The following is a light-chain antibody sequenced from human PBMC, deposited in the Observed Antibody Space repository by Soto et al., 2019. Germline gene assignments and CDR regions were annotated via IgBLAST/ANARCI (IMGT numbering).Light chain of an antibody. Sequence: QSVLNNPPSASGAHGQSVTISCTGTKNDIGVYDFVSWYQHHPGKAPRLIIYEVVQRPSGVPDRFSGSKSGNTASLTVSGLQAADEADYFCKSYAGSNTYVFGSGTKVTVL. CDR3: KSYAGSNTYV. CDR2: EVV. V-gene: IGLV2-8*01. J-gene: IGLJ1*01. CDR1: KNDIGVYDF.